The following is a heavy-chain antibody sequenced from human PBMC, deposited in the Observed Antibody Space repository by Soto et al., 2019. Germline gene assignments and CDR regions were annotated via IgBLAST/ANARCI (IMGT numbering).Heavy chain of an antibody. CDR1: GGTFSSYT. V-gene: IGHV1-69*13. J-gene: IGHJ4*02. D-gene: IGHD6-13*01. CDR2: IIPLFGTT. Sequence: SVKVSCKASGGTFSSYTIAWVRQAPGQGLEWMGEIIPLFGTTNYVEKFQGRLTITADASTSTAYMELSSLRSEDTAMYYCARDSIAAAGTDYWGQGTLDTVSS. CDR3: ARDSIAAAGTDY.